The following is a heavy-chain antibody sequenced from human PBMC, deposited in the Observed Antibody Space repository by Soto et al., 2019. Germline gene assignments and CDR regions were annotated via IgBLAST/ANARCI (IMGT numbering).Heavy chain of an antibody. J-gene: IGHJ4*02. CDR2: IYYSGST. Sequence: SETLSLTCTVSGGSISSYYWSWIRQPPGKGLEWIGYIYYSGSTNYNPSLKSRVTISVDTSKNQFSLKLSSVTAADTAVYYCARDDYGDYVLGYWGQGTLVTVSS. V-gene: IGHV4-59*01. D-gene: IGHD4-17*01. CDR1: GGSISSYY. CDR3: ARDDYGDYVLGY.